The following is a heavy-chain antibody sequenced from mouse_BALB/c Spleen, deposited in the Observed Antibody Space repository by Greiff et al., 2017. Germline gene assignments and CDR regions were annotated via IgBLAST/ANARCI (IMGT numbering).Heavy chain of an antibody. J-gene: IGHJ3*01. CDR3: ARRGYRYDELAY. CDR1: GYTFTSYY. Sequence: QVQLQQSGPELVKPGASVRISCKASGYTFTSYYIHWVKQRPGQGLEWIGWIYPGNVNTKYNEKFKGKATLTADKSSSTAYMQLSSLTSEDSAVYFCARRGYRYDELAYWGQGTLVTVSA. D-gene: IGHD2-14*01. V-gene: IGHV1S56*01. CDR2: IYPGNVNT.